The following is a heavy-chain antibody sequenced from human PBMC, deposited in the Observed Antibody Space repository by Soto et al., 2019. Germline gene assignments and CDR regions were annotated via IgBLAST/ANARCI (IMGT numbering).Heavy chain of an antibody. J-gene: IGHJ4*02. V-gene: IGHV3-64*01. CDR2: INSNGGST. Sequence: EVQLVESGGGLVQPGGSLRLSCAASGFTFSRYAMHWVRQAPGKGLEYVSAINSNGGSTYYANSVKGRFTISRDNSKNTLYLQMGSLRAEEMAGYYCARDGGSYYLDSWGQGTLVTVSS. CDR1: GFTFSRYA. CDR3: ARDGGSYYLDS. D-gene: IGHD1-26*01.